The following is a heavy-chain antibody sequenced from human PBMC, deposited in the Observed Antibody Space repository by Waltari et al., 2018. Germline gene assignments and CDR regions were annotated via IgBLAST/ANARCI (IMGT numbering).Heavy chain of an antibody. V-gene: IGHV4-59*01. D-gene: IGHD5-12*01. J-gene: IGHJ1*01. Sequence: QVQLQESGPGLVKPSETLSLTCTVSGGSISSYYWSWIRQPPGKGPEWIGYIYYSGSTNYNPSLKSRVTISVDTSKNQFSLKLSSVTAADTAVYYCAGLLDIVAPWHFQHWGQGTLVTVSS. CDR3: AGLLDIVAPWHFQH. CDR1: GGSISSYY. CDR2: IYYSGST.